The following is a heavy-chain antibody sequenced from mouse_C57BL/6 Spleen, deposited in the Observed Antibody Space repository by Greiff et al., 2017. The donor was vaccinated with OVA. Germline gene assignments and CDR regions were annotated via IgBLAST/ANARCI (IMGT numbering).Heavy chain of an antibody. CDR1: GYTFTSYG. CDR2: IYPRSGNT. J-gene: IGHJ3*01. V-gene: IGHV1-81*01. D-gene: IGHD1-1*01. Sequence: QVQLQQSGAELARPGASVKLSCKASGYTFTSYGISWVKQRTGQGLEWIGEIYPRSGNTYYNEKFKGKATLTAYKSSSTAYMELRSLTSEDSAVYFCARGAGSSRSWFAYWGQGTLVTVSA. CDR3: ARGAGSSRSWFAY.